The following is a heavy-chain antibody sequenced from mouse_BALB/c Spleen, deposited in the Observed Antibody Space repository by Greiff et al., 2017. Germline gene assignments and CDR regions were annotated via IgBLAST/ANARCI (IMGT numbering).Heavy chain of an antibody. CDR2: ISNGGGST. Sequence: EVKLQESGGGLVQPGGSLKLSCAASGFTFSSYTMSWVRQTPEKRLEWVAYISNGGGSTYYPDTVKGRFTISRDNAKNTLYLQMSSLKSEDTAMYYCARQESPYSSGYVGWFAYWGQGTLVTVSA. J-gene: IGHJ3*01. D-gene: IGHD3-1*01. V-gene: IGHV5-12-2*01. CDR3: ARQESPYSSGYVGWFAY. CDR1: GFTFSSYT.